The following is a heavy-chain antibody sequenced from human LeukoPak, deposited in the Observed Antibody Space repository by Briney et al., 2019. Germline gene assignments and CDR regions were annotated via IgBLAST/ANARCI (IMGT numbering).Heavy chain of an antibody. J-gene: IGHJ4*02. CDR1: GFTFSSYS. CDR3: ARDSPGVRLNY. Sequence: GGSLRLSCAASGFTFSSYSMNWVRQAPGKGLEWVSYISSSSSTIYYADSVKGRFTISRDNAKNSLYLQMNSLRAEDTAVYYCARDSPGVRLNYWGQGTLVTVSS. CDR2: ISSSSSTI. D-gene: IGHD3-10*01. V-gene: IGHV3-48*04.